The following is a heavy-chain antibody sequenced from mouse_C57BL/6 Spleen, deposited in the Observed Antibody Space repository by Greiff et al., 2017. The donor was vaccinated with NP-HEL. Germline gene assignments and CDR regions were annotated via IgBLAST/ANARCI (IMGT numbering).Heavy chain of an antibody. J-gene: IGHJ2*01. CDR3: GRQNWGEYYFDY. CDR1: GYTFTDHI. CDR2: IYPGSGET. Sequence: VQLQQSGAELASPGASVTLSCKASGYTFTDHIMNWVKKRPGQGLERIGRIYPGSGETTYNQKFMGKATFPVDRSSSTVYMVLNSLTSEDPAVYYCGRQNWGEYYFDYWGQGTTLTVSS. D-gene: IGHD4-1*01. V-gene: IGHV1-11*01.